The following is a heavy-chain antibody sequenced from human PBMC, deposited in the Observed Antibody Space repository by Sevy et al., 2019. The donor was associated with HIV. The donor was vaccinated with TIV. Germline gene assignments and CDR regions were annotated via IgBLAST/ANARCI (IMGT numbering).Heavy chain of an antibody. D-gene: IGHD6-6*01. J-gene: IGHJ2*01. Sequence: ASVKVSCKVSGYTLTELSMHWVRQAPGKGLEWMGGFDPEDGETIYAQKFQGRVTMTEDTSTDTADMELSSLRSEDTAVYYCAPAEYSSSFLYFDLWGRGTLVTVSS. CDR3: APAEYSSSFLYFDL. V-gene: IGHV1-24*01. CDR2: FDPEDGET. CDR1: GYTLTELS.